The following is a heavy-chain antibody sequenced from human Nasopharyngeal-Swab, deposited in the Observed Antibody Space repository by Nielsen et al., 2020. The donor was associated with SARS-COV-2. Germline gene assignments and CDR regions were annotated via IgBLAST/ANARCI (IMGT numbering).Heavy chain of an antibody. Sequence: GESLKISCAASGFTFRSYAMNWVRQAPGKGLEWVSGISGTGDNTYYADSVKGRFTISSDSSKNTLYLQMNSLRAEDTAVYYCAKDSGAGFCNDGSCFPTNHWGQGTLVTVSS. D-gene: IGHD2-15*01. CDR2: ISGTGDNT. V-gene: IGHV3-23*01. CDR1: GFTFRSYA. CDR3: AKDSGAGFCNDGSCFPTNH. J-gene: IGHJ5*02.